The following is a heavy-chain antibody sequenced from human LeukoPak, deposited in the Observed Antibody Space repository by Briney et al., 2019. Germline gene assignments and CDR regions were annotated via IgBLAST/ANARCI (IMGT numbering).Heavy chain of an antibody. J-gene: IGHJ4*02. Sequence: ASVKASCKTSGYNFTTYDINWVRQATGQEPEWMGWMNPNSGDTGSVQKFQGRVTMTCNTSIGTAYMELSSLTSEDTAIYYCARASLVDYPTLDFWGQGTLVTVSS. V-gene: IGHV1-8*01. CDR2: MNPNSGDT. CDR1: GYNFTTYD. CDR3: ARASLVDYPTLDF. D-gene: IGHD4-11*01.